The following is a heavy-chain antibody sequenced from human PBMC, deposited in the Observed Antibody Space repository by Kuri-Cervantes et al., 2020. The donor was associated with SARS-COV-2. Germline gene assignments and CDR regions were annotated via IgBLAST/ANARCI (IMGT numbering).Heavy chain of an antibody. V-gene: IGHV1-2*02. CDR1: GYTFTGYY. CDR3: AKWYHDYMWETWRYNYFDP. CDR2: INPNSGGT. Sequence: GGSLRLSCKASGYTFTGYYMHWVRQAPGQGLEWMGWINPNSGGTNYAQKFQGRVTMTRDTSISTAYMELSRLRSDDTAVYYCAKWYHDYMWETWRYNYFDPWGPGTLVTVSS. D-gene: IGHD3-16*01. J-gene: IGHJ5*02.